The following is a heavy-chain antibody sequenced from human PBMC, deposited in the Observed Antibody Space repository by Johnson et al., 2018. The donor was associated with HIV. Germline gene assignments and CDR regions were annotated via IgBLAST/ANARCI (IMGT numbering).Heavy chain of an antibody. CDR3: ARVLRITQAFDI. CDR1: GFTFDDYG. D-gene: IGHD3-10*01. CDR2: INWNSDTI. V-gene: IGHV3-20*04. J-gene: IGHJ3*02. Sequence: VQLVESGGGVVRPGGSLRLSCAASGFTFDDYGMSWVRQAPGKGLEWVSGINWNSDTIAYADSVKGRFNISRDNAKNSLYLQLNSMRAEDTAVCYCARVLRITQAFDIWGQGTMVTVSS.